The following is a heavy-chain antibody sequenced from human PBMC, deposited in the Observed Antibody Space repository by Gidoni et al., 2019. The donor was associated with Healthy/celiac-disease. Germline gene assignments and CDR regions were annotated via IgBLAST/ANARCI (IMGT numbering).Heavy chain of an antibody. V-gene: IGHV4-31*03. Sequence: QVQLQESGPGLVKPSQTLSLTCTVSGGSISSGGYYWSWIRQHPGKGLEWIGYIYYSGSTYYNPSLKSRVTISVDTSKNQFSLKLSSVTAADTAVYYCARERGGITGTYYFDYWGQGTLVTVSS. CDR3: ARERGGITGTYYFDY. CDR1: GGSISSGGYY. J-gene: IGHJ4*02. D-gene: IGHD1-7*01. CDR2: IYYSGST.